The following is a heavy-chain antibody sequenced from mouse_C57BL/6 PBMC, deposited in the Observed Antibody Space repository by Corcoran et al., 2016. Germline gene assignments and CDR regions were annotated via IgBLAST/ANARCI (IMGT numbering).Heavy chain of an antibody. Sequence: DVQLQESGPGLVKPSQSLSLTCSVTGYSITSGYYWNWIRQFPGNKLEWMGYISYDGSNNYNPSLKNRISITRDTSKNQFFLKLNSVTTEDTATYYCARMELDYFDYWGQGTTLTVSS. J-gene: IGHJ2*01. D-gene: IGHD2-3*01. CDR1: GYSITSGYY. CDR3: ARMELDYFDY. V-gene: IGHV3-6*01. CDR2: ISYDGSN.